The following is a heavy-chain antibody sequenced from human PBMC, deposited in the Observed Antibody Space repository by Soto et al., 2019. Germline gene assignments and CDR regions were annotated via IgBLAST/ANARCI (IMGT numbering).Heavy chain of an antibody. J-gene: IGHJ5*02. CDR1: GFTFRNAW. V-gene: IGHV3-15*01. D-gene: IGHD3-16*01. Sequence: LRLSCAASGFTFRNAWMSWVRQAPGKGLEWVGRIKSKTDGGTTDYAAPVKGRFTISRDDSKNTLYLQMNSLKTEDTAVYYCTTDESIMITFGGVIVPWGQGTLVTVSS. CDR2: IKSKTDGGTT. CDR3: TTDESIMITFGGVIVP.